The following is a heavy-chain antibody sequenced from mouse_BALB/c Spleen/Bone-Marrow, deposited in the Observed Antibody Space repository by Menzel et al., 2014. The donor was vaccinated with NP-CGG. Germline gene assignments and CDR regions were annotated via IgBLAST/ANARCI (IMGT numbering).Heavy chain of an antibody. CDR1: GYTFTDYL. V-gene: IGHV1-54*01. Sequence: VQLQQSGAELVRPGTSVKVSCTASGYTFTDYLMEWLKQRPGKGLEWIGVINPGSGSTNYNEKFKDKATLTPDKSSSTAYMQLSSLTSDDSAGYFCARYEGYLDYWGQGTMLTVSS. D-gene: IGHD2-3*01. J-gene: IGHJ2*01. CDR2: INPGSGST. CDR3: ARYEGYLDY.